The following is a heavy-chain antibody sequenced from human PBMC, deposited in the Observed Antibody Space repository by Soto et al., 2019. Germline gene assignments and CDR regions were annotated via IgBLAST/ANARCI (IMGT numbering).Heavy chain of an antibody. CDR3: ARDLRLDY. D-gene: IGHD4-17*01. V-gene: IGHV4-59*01. Sequence: QVQLQESGPGLVKPSETLSLNCTVSGGSIISYYWSWIRQPPGKGLEWIGYIYYSGSTNYNPSLKSRVTISVDTSKNQFSLRLNSVTAADTAVYYCARDLRLDYWGQGTLVTVSS. CDR1: GGSIISYY. J-gene: IGHJ4*02. CDR2: IYYSGST.